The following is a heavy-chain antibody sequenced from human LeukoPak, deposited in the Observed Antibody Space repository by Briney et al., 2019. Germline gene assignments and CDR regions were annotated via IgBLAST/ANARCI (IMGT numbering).Heavy chain of an antibody. D-gene: IGHD2-15*01. J-gene: IGHJ5*02. CDR2: IIPIFGTA. V-gene: IGHV1-69*05. Sequence: ASVKVSCKASGGTFSSYAISWVRQAPGQGLEWMGGIIPIFGTANYAQKFQGRVTITTDESTSTAYMELSSLRSEDTAVYYCAREVVVVVAAMRNGNGFDPWGQGTLVTVSS. CDR3: AREVVVVVAAMRNGNGFDP. CDR1: GGTFSSYA.